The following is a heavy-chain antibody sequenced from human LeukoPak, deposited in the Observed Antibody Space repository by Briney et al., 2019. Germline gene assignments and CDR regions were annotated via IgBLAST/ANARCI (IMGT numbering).Heavy chain of an antibody. CDR1: GGTFSSYA. CDR2: IIPIFGTA. J-gene: IGHJ6*03. D-gene: IGHD3-16*01. CDR3: ARSRMGEGYYYYYYMDV. Sequence: AASVKVSCKASGGTFSSYAISWVQQAPGQGLEWMGGIIPIFGTANYAQKFQGRVTITADESTSTAYMELSSLRSEDTAVYYCARSRMGEGYYYYYYMDVWGKGTTVTVSS. V-gene: IGHV1-69*01.